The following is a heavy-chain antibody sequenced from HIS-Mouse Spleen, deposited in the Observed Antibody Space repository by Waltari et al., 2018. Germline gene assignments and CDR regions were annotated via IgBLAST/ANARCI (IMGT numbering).Heavy chain of an antibody. V-gene: IGHV1-8*01. J-gene: IGHJ4*02. CDR1: GYTFTSYG. D-gene: IGHD4-4*01. CDR3: ARGHDYSNYFDY. CDR2: MNPNSGNT. Sequence: QVQLVQSGAEVKKPGASVKVPCKASGYTFTSYGINWVRQATGQGLEWMGWMNPNSGNTGYAQKFQGRVTMTRNTSISTAYMELSSLRSEDTAVYYCARGHDYSNYFDYWGQGTLVTVSS.